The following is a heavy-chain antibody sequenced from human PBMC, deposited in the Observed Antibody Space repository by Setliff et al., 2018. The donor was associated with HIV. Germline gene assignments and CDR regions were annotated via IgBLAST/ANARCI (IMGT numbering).Heavy chain of an antibody. CDR1: GFMFSSYA. J-gene: IGHJ4*02. Sequence: PGGSLRLSCAASGFMFSSYAMSWVRQAPGKGLEWVSTISGSGGSTYYADSVKGRFTISRDNSKNTLYLQMNSLRAEDTAVYYCARAHGCSGGSCYPYWGQGTLVTVSS. D-gene: IGHD2-15*01. CDR2: ISGSGGST. V-gene: IGHV3-23*01. CDR3: ARAHGCSGGSCYPY.